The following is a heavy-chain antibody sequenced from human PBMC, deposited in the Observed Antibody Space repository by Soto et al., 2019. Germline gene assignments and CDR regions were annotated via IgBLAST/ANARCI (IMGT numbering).Heavy chain of an antibody. CDR2: ISPQTGGT. J-gene: IGHJ4*02. V-gene: IGHV1-2*02. Sequence: RASVKVSCKGSGYTFTGYYIHWVRQTPGQGPEWMGEISPQTGGTKYAQKYQGRVTMTRDTSITTVYMELSNLSPDDTAVYYCGRGRSGELVIFYWGQGTLVTVPQ. CDR1: GYTFTGYY. CDR3: GRGRSGELVIFY. D-gene: IGHD1-26*01.